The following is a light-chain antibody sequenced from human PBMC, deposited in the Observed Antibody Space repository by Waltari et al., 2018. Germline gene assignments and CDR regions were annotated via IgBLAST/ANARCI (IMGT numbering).Light chain of an antibody. CDR3: CTYVGRTTFHVT. J-gene: IGLJ2*01. V-gene: IGLV2-23*02. CDR2: EDN. CDR1: ISDVGTYNL. Sequence: QSALTQPASVSGSPGQSITISCTGTISDVGTYNLVSWYQQHPGKAPKLIIYEDNKRPSGVSHRLSGSKSGNTASLTISGLQAEDEADYYCCTYVGRTTFHVTFGGGTKLTVL.